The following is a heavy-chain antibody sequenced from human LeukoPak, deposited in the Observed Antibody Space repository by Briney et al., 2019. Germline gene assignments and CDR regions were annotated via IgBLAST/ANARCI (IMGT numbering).Heavy chain of an antibody. J-gene: IGHJ2*01. V-gene: IGHV3-66*04. CDR3: ARRGSADGCTGSNCYTNYYFDL. Sequence: PGGSLRLSCAASGFTVSTNYMTWVRQAPGRGLEWVSIIYSDGSAYYADPVKGKFTISRDDSTKMLYLQMNSLRGEDTAVYYCARRGSADGCTGSNCYTNYYFDLWGRGTLVTVSS. CDR2: IYSDGSA. CDR1: GFTVSTNY. D-gene: IGHD2-15*01.